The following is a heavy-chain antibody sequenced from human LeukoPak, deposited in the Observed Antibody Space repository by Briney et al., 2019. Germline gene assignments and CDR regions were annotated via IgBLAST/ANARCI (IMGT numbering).Heavy chain of an antibody. J-gene: IGHJ5*02. D-gene: IGHD3-10*01. CDR1: GFTFSGYY. V-gene: IGHV3-11*01. CDR3: ARDRAADRGDWFDP. CDR2: ISSRGSTK. Sequence: GGSLRLSCAASGFTFSGYYMSWIRQAPGKGLEWVSSISSRGSTKYYADSVKGRFTISRDNTKNSLYLQMDSLRAEDTAVYYCARDRAADRGDWFDPWGQGTLVTVSS.